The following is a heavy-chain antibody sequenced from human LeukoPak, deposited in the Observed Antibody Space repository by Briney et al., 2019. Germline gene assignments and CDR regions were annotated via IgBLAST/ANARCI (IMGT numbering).Heavy chain of an antibody. CDR1: GGSISSGGYY. CDR2: IYYSGST. J-gene: IGHJ6*03. D-gene: IGHD5-24*01. V-gene: IGHV4-31*03. Sequence: SETLSLTCTVSGGSISSGGYYWSWIRQHPGKGLEWIVYIYYSGSTYYNPSLKSRVTISVDTSKNQFSLKLSSVTAADTDVYYCARETLLQSYYYYYYMDVWGKGTTVTVSS. CDR3: ARETLLQSYYYYYYMDV.